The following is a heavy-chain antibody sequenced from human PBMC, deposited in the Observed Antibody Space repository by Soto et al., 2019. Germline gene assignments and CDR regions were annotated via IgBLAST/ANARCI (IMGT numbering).Heavy chain of an antibody. D-gene: IGHD1-26*01. Sequence: QTPSLLCAISGDSVYSSSHSWIWIRKSPSRGLGWLGRTDYGTKWYNDYAVSVKSRITINPDTTKNQYSLQLNSVTPEDTAVYYCARDKVREPLDYWGQGTLVTVSS. J-gene: IGHJ4*02. CDR2: TDYGTKWYN. CDR3: ARDKVREPLDY. CDR1: GDSVYSSSHS. V-gene: IGHV6-1*01.